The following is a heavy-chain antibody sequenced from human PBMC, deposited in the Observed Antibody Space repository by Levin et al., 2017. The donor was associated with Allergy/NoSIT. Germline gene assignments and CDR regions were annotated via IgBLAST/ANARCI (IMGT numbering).Heavy chain of an antibody. CDR2: IINSGVGT. V-gene: IGHV3-23*01. CDR1: GFTFNNYA. Sequence: PGGSLRLSCAASGFTFNNYAMSWVRQAPGKGLEWVSAIINSGVGTYYADSVKGRFTISRDNSKNTMYLQMNSLRAEDTAVYFCAKDAIRGSDQPYYFDYWGREPWSPPPQ. CDR3: AKDAIRGSDQPYYFDY. J-gene: IGHJ4*02. D-gene: IGHD6-19*01.